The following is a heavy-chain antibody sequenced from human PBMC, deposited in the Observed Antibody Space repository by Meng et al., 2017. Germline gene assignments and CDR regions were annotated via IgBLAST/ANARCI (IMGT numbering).Heavy chain of an antibody. V-gene: IGHV3-21*01. J-gene: IGHJ4*02. CDR1: GFTFSSYA. Sequence: GGSLRLSCAASGFTFSSYAMHWVRQAPGKGLEWVSSISGGGSYIYYADSVRGRFTISRDNARNSLYLRMNSLRVEDTAVYYCARDLPPSYFDYWGQGTLVTVSS. CDR2: ISGGGSYI. CDR3: ARDLPPSYFDY.